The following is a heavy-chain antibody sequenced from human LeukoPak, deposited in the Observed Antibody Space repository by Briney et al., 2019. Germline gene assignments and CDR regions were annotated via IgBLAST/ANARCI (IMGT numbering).Heavy chain of an antibody. CDR3: AKDLSPLQLRVYYYYGMDV. Sequence: PGRSLRLSCAASGFTFSSYGMHWVRQAPGKGLEWVAVISYGGSNKYYADSVKGRFTISRDNSKNTLYLQMNSLRAEDTAVYYCAKDLSPLQLRVYYYYGMDVWGQGTTVTVSS. D-gene: IGHD5-18*01. CDR1: GFTFSSYG. J-gene: IGHJ6*02. CDR2: ISYGGSNK. V-gene: IGHV3-30*18.